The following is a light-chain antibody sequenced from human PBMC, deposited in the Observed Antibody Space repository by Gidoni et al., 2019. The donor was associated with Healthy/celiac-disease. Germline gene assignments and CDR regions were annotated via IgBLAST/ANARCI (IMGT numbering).Light chain of an antibody. J-gene: IGKJ2*01. CDR2: GAS. V-gene: IGKV3-20*01. CDR3: QHWYT. Sequence: DIVLTQSPGTLSLSPGERATLSCRASQSVSSSYLAWYQQKPGQAPRLLIYGASSRATGIPDRFSGSGSGTDFTLTISRLEPEDFAVYYCQHWYTFGQGTKLEIK. CDR1: QSVSSSY.